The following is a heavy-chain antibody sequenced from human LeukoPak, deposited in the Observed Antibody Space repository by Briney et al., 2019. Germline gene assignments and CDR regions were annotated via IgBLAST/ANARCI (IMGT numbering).Heavy chain of an antibody. Sequence: SETLSLTCTVSGGSISNYYWSCIRQPPGKGLEWIGHIYSSGSTTYSPSLKSRVTMSVDTSKNQFSLKLTSVTAADTAVYYCARHRSDGTYPLDYWGQGALVTVSS. J-gene: IGHJ4*02. CDR2: IYSSGST. D-gene: IGHD1-26*01. CDR3: ARHRSDGTYPLDY. V-gene: IGHV4-59*08. CDR1: GGSISNYY.